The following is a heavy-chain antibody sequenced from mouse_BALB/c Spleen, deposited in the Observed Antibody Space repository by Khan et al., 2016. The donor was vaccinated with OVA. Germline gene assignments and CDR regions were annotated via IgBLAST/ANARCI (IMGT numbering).Heavy chain of an antibody. CDR2: ISSGGDYT. J-gene: IGHJ3*01. V-gene: IGHV5-6*01. CDR3: ADHLTGSFSY. D-gene: IGHD4-1*01. Sequence: EVELVETGGDLVKPGGSLKLSCAASGFTFSSYSMSWVRQTPDKRLEWVASISSGGDYTYYPASVKGRFTISRDNAKNTLYLQMSDLKSWNTAVYFCADHLTGSFSYWEQAALVTVSA. CDR1: GFTFSSYS.